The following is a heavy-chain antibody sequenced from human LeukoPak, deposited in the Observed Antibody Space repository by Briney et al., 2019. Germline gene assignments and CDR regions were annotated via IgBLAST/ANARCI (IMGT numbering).Heavy chain of an antibody. D-gene: IGHD3-10*01. V-gene: IGHV4-59*12. J-gene: IGHJ4*02. CDR1: GGSIRSYY. CDR2: VFHTGDT. CDR3: ARGREVITMVRGVTYY. Sequence: SETLSLTCTVSGGSIRSYYWSWIRQPPGKGLEWIGYVFHTGDTNYNPSLKSRVTISVDTSKNQFSLKLSSVTAADTAVYYCARGREVITMVRGVTYYWGQGTLVTVSS.